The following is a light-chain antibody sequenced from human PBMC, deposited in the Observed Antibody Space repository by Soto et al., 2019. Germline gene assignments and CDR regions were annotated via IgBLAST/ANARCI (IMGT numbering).Light chain of an antibody. CDR2: DAS. CDR3: QQYGSSPGT. CDR1: QSVRSTY. V-gene: IGKV3-20*01. Sequence: EIVLTQSPGTLSLSPGERASLSCRASQSVRSTYLAWYQQKPGQSPRLHIYDASRRATGIPDRFSGSGSGTDFTLTISRLEPEDSAVYYCQQYGSSPGTFGPGAKVEIK. J-gene: IGKJ1*01.